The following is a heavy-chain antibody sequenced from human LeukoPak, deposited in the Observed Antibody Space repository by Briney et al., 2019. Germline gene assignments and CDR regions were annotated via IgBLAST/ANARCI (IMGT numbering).Heavy chain of an antibody. D-gene: IGHD1-14*01. CDR2: ISSSSSYI. V-gene: IGHV3-21*01. Sequence: GGSLRLSCAASGFTFSSYSMNWVRQAPGKGLEWVSSISSSSSYIYYADSVKGRFTISRDNAKNSLYLQMNSLRAEDTAVYYCARSLGTGQDREWGQGTLVTVSS. J-gene: IGHJ4*02. CDR1: GFTFSSYS. CDR3: ARSLGTGQDRE.